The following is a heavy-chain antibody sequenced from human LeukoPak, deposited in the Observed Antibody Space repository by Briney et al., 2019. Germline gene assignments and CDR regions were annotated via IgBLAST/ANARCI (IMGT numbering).Heavy chain of an antibody. V-gene: IGHV4-59*12. CDR1: GGSISSYY. CDR3: TREYSSSSDC. D-gene: IGHD6-6*01. Sequence: TSETLSLTCTVSGGSISSYYWSWIRQPPGKGLEWIGYIYYSGSTNYNPSLKSRVTISVDTSKNQFSLKLTSVTAADTAVYYCTREYSSSSDCWGQGTLVTVSS. J-gene: IGHJ4*02. CDR2: IYYSGST.